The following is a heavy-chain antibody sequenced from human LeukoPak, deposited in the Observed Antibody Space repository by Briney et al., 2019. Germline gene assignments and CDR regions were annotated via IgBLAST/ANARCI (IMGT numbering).Heavy chain of an antibody. V-gene: IGHV4-59*08. D-gene: IGHD6-13*01. CDR1: GGSISSYY. CDR3: ARLSAAGGSGWFDP. CDR2: IYYSGST. J-gene: IGHJ5*02. Sequence: SETLSLTCTVSGGSISSYYWSWIRQPPGKGLEWIGYIYYSGSTNYNPSLKSRVTISVDTSKNQFSLKLSSVTAADTAVYYCARLSAAGGSGWFDPWGQRTLVTVSS.